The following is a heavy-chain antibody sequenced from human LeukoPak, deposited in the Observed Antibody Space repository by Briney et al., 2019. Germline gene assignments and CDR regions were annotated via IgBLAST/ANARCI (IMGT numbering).Heavy chain of an antibody. J-gene: IGHJ4*02. V-gene: IGHV4-59*01. CDR3: AGGSRSGWTGY. D-gene: IGHD6-19*01. CDR1: GGSMRTSY. CDR2: IHYSGST. Sequence: SETLSLTCSVSGGSMRTSYCSWVGQSPGKGLEWIGYIHYSGSTNYNPSLKSRVTISIDTSKNQFSLKVRSVTAADTAVYYCAGGSRSGWTGYWGRGTLVTVSS.